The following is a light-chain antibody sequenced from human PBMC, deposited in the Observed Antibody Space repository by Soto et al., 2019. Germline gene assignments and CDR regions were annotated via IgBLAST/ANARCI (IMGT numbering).Light chain of an antibody. CDR3: QQHGQWPIT. J-gene: IGKJ5*01. Sequence: DIQMTQSPSSLSASVGDRVTITCRASQSISSYLNWYQQKPGKAPNLLIYDASTLHSGVPSRFSGGGSGTDFTLTISSLQPEDFATYYCQQHGQWPITFGQGTRLEIK. CDR1: QSISSY. V-gene: IGKV1-39*01. CDR2: DAS.